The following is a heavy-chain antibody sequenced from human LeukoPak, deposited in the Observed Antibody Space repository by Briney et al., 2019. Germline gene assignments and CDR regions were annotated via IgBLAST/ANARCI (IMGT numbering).Heavy chain of an antibody. V-gene: IGHV1-2*02. CDR2: INPNSGGT. J-gene: IGHJ5*01. Sequence: ASVKVSCKASGYTFTGYYTHWVRQAPGQGLEWMGWINPNSGGTNYAQKFQGRVTMTRDTSISTAYMELSRLRSDDTAVYYCARGDDYGDHRGLHWFDSWGQGTLVTVSS. CDR3: ARGDDYGDHRGLHWFDS. CDR1: GYTFTGYY. D-gene: IGHD4-17*01.